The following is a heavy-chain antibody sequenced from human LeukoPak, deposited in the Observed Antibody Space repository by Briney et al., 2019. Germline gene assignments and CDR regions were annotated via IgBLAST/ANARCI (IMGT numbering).Heavy chain of an antibody. J-gene: IGHJ2*01. CDR2: IYYSGNT. CDR1: GGSINSYY. Sequence: SETLSLTCTVSGGSINSYYWSWIRQPPGKGLEGIGYIYYSGNTNYNPSLKSRVSISIDTSKNQLSLQLSSVTAADTAVYYCARDRDSSGLRDFDLWGRGTLVTVSA. D-gene: IGHD3-22*01. V-gene: IGHV4-59*01. CDR3: ARDRDSSGLRDFDL.